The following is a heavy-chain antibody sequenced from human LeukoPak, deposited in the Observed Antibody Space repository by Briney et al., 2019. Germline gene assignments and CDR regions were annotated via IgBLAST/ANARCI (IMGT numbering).Heavy chain of an antibody. CDR3: ERDSSNSGYDYLYYFDY. CDR2: INPYNGDT. J-gene: IGHJ4*02. Sequence: GASVKVSCKASGYTFTAYYMHWVRQAPGQGLEWMGWINPYNGDTNYAQKFQGRVTMTRDMSISTAYMELRRLRSDDTAVYYCERDSSNSGYDYLYYFDYWGQGTLVTVSS. V-gene: IGHV1-2*02. D-gene: IGHD5-12*01. CDR1: GYTFTAYY.